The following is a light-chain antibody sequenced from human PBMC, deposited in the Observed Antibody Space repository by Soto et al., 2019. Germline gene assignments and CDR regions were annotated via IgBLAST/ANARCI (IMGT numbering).Light chain of an antibody. CDR2: GAS. Sequence: EIVLTQSPGTLSLSPGERVSLSCRASQSFSRNSLAWYQQKPGQAPRLLIYGASTRATGVQDSFLVGGSGADFTLPITSLEPEDVEVYYCQQYASSLGLTFGGGTRVEIE. J-gene: IGKJ4*01. CDR3: QQYASSLGLT. V-gene: IGKV3-20*01. CDR1: QSFSRNS.